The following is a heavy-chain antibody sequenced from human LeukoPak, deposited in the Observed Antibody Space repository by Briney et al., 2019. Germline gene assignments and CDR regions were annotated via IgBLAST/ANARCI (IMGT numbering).Heavy chain of an antibody. CDR3: ARLGVAGTSWFDP. CDR2: IYYSGII. D-gene: IGHD6-19*01. CDR1: GASISSYY. J-gene: IGHJ5*02. Sequence: SGTLSLTCTVSGASISSYYWSWIRQPPGKGLEWIGYIYYSGIINYNPSLKSRVTMSVDTSKNQFSLKLGSVTAADTAVYYCARLGVAGTSWFDPWGKGTLVTVSS. V-gene: IGHV4-59*08.